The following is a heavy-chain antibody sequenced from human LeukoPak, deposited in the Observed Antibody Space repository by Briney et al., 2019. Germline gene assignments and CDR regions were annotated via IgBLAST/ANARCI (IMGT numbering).Heavy chain of an antibody. V-gene: IGHV3-43*01. Sequence: GGSLRLSCAASGFTFDDYTMHWVRQAPGKGLEWVSLISWDGGSTYYADSVKGRFTISRDNSKNSLYLQMNSLRTEDTALYYCAKGSVSSWYGYYMDVWGKGTTVTVSS. CDR1: GFTFDDYT. CDR3: AKGSVSSWYGYYMDV. J-gene: IGHJ6*03. D-gene: IGHD6-13*01. CDR2: ISWDGGST.